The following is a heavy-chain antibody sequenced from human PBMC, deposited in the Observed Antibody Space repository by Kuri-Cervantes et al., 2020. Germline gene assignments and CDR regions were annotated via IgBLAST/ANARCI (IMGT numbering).Heavy chain of an antibody. D-gene: IGHD6-19*01. J-gene: IGHJ4*02. CDR2: MNPNSGNT. CDR1: GYTFTSYD. V-gene: IGHV1-8*01. CDR3: ARGGRYSSGWYAHLGY. Sequence: ASVKVSCKASGYTFTSYDVNCGRQATGQGLEWMGWMNPNSGNTGYAQKFQGRVTMTRNTSISTAYMELSSLRSEDTAVYYCARGGRYSSGWYAHLGYWGQGTLVTVSS.